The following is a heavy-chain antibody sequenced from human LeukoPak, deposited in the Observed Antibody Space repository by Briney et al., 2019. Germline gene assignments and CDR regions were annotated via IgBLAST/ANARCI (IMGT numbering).Heavy chain of an antibody. CDR2: IIPIFGTA. V-gene: IGHV1-69*13. CDR1: GYTFTSYY. Sequence: GASVKVSCKASGYTFTSYYMHWVRQAPGQGLEWMGGIIPIFGTANYAQKFQGRVTITADESTSTAYMELSSLRSEDTAVYYCARVGGDGQSSFDCWGQGTLVTVSS. D-gene: IGHD3-16*01. J-gene: IGHJ4*02. CDR3: ARVGGDGQSSFDC.